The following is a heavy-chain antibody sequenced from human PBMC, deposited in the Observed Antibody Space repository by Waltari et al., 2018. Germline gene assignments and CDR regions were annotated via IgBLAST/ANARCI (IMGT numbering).Heavy chain of an antibody. Sequence: EVQLVETGGGLIQPGGSLRLSCAASGFTVSSNYMSWVRQAPGKGLEWVSVIYSGGSTYYADDVKSRFTISRDNSKNTLYLQMNSLRAEDTAVYYCARGLAGDAHFDYWGQGTLVTVSS. D-gene: IGHD7-27*01. CDR3: ARGLAGDAHFDY. CDR2: IYSGGST. V-gene: IGHV3-53*02. J-gene: IGHJ4*02. CDR1: GFTVSSNY.